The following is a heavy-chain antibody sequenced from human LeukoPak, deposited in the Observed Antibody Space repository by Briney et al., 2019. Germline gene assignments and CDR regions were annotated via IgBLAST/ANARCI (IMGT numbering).Heavy chain of an antibody. J-gene: IGHJ5*02. Sequence: VASVKVSCKASGYTFTSYDINWVRQAPGQGLEWMGWMNPNSGNTGYAQKFQGRVTMTRNTSISTAYMELSSLRSEDTAVYYCARDQSIWSGYSGWFDPWGQGTLVTVSS. CDR1: GYTFTSYD. V-gene: IGHV1-8*01. D-gene: IGHD3-3*01. CDR2: MNPNSGNT. CDR3: ARDQSIWSGYSGWFDP.